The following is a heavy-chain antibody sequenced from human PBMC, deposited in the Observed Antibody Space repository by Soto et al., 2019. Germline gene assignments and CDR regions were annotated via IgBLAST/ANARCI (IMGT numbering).Heavy chain of an antibody. CDR2: MYYSGIT. CDR1: GGSISSAGYC. CDR3: ARGAIVNRVGNWFDP. V-gene: IGHV4-31*03. D-gene: IGHD1-26*01. J-gene: IGHJ5*02. Sequence: QEQLQESGPGLVKPSETLSLTCTVSGGSISSAGYCWSWIRQHPGRGLEWIGYMYYSGITYYNPSLLSRVTMSVDMSKNQFSLKLFSVTAADTAVYYCARGAIVNRVGNWFDPWGQGTLVTVSS.